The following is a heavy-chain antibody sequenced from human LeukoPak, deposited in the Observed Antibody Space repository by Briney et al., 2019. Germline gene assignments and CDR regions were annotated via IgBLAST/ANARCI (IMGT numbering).Heavy chain of an antibody. J-gene: IGHJ5*02. CDR3: ARDPSVVPAAVNWFDP. D-gene: IGHD2-2*01. V-gene: IGHV3-21*01. Sequence: GGSLRLSCAASGFTFSSYSMNRVRQAPGRGLEWVSSISSTGTYIYYADSVKGRFTISRDNAKNSLYLQMNSLRAEDTAVYYCARDPSVVPAAVNWFDPWGQGTLVTVSS. CDR2: ISSTGTYI. CDR1: GFTFSSYS.